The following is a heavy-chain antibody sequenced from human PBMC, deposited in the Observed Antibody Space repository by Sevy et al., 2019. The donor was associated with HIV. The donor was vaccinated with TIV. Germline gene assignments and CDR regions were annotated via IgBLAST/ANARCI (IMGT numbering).Heavy chain of an antibody. V-gene: IGHV3-23*01. D-gene: IGHD6-13*01. CDR1: GFTFSNYA. CDR2: IRGGGGST. Sequence: GGSLRLSCVASGFTFSNYAMSWVRQAPGKGLEWVSAIRGGGGSTYYADSVKGRFTISRDNSKNTLYLQMISLRPEDSAIYYCARGRAIAAAGTLDYWGQGTLVTVSS. CDR3: ARGRAIAAAGTLDY. J-gene: IGHJ4*02.